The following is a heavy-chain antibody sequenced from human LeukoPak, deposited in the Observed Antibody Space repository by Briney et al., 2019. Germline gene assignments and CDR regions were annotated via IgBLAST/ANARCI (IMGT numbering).Heavy chain of an antibody. V-gene: IGHV3-23*01. D-gene: IGHD3-9*01. J-gene: IGHJ6*02. Sequence: PGGSLRLSCAASGFTFSSYAMSWVRQAPGKGLEWVSAISGSGGSTYYADSVKGRFTISRDNSKNTLYLQMNSLRAEDTAVYYCAKGLAYYDILTGYYRGDYYGMDVWGRGTTVTVSS. CDR2: ISGSGGST. CDR3: AKGLAYYDILTGYYRGDYYGMDV. CDR1: GFTFSSYA.